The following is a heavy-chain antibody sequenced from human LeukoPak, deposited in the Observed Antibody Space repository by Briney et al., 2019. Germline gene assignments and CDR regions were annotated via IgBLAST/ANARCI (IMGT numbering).Heavy chain of an antibody. CDR1: GGSFSGYY. V-gene: IGHV4-34*01. CDR2: INHSGST. CDR3: ARGRPSDCSGGSCHGEIDY. Sequence: SETLSLTCAVYGGSFSGYYWSWIRQPPGKGLEWIGEINHSGSTNYNPSLKSRVTISVDTSKNQFSLKLSSVTAADTAVYYCARGRPSDCSGGSCHGEIDYWGQGTLVTVSS. J-gene: IGHJ4*02. D-gene: IGHD2-15*01.